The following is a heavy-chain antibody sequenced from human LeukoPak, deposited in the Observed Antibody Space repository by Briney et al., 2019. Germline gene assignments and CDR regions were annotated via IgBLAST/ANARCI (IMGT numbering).Heavy chain of an antibody. Sequence: ASVKVSCKASGYTLTSYAMHWVRQAPGQRLEWMGWINAGNGNTKYSQKFQGRVTITRDTSASTAYMELSSLRSEDTAVYYCARIRMVRGVIIEGFDYWGQGTLVTVSS. J-gene: IGHJ4*02. V-gene: IGHV1-3*01. CDR3: ARIRMVRGVIIEGFDY. CDR1: GYTLTSYA. D-gene: IGHD3-10*01. CDR2: INAGNGNT.